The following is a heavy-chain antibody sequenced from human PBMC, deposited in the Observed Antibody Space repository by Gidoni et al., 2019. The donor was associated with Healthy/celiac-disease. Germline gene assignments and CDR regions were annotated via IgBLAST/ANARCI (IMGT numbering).Heavy chain of an antibody. J-gene: IGHJ4*02. CDR2: ISYDGSNK. V-gene: IGHV3-30*18. Sequence: QVQLVESGGGVVQPGRSLRLSCAASGFTFSRYGMHWVRQAPGKGLEWVAVISYDGSNKYYADSVKGRFTISRDNSKNTLYLQMNSLRAEDTAVYYCAKEVGYCSSTSCYPDYWGQGTLVTVSS. CDR3: AKEVGYCSSTSCYPDY. CDR1: GFTFSRYG. D-gene: IGHD2-2*01.